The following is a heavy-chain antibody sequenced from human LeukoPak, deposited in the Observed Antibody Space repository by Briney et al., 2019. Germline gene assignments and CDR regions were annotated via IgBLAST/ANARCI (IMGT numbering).Heavy chain of an antibody. CDR3: ARDPLGYCSSTSCYVGGY. D-gene: IGHD2-2*01. J-gene: IGHJ4*02. CDR2: ISYDGSNK. V-gene: IGHV3-30-3*01. Sequence: PGGSLGLSCAASGFTFSSYAMHWVRQAPGKGLEWVAVISYDGSNKYYADSVKGRFTISRDNSKNTLYLQMNSLRAEDTAVYYCARDPLGYCSSTSCYVGGYWGQGTLVTVSS. CDR1: GFTFSSYA.